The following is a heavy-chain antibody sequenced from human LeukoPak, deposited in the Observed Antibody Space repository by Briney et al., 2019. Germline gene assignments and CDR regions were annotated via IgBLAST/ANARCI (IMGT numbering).Heavy chain of an antibody. J-gene: IGHJ4*02. CDR1: GGSFSGYY. Sequence: KPSETPSLTCAVYGGSFSGYYWSWIRQPPGKGLEWIGEINHSGSTNYNPSLKSRVTISVDTSKNQFSLKLSSVTAADTAVYYCARGPARGIAVTRYWGQGTLVTVSS. V-gene: IGHV4-34*01. CDR2: INHSGST. D-gene: IGHD6-19*01. CDR3: ARGPARGIAVTRY.